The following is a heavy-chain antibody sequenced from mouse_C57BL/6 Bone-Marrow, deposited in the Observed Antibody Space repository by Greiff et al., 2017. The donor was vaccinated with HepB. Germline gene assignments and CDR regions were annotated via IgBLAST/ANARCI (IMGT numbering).Heavy chain of an antibody. CDR3: ARDLAYGSSAWFAY. V-gene: IGHV1-39*01. Sequence: EVKLVESGPELVKPGASVKISCKASGYSFTDYNMNWVKQSNGKSLEWIGVINPNYGTTSYNQKFKGKATLTVDQSSSTAYMQLNSLTSEDSAVYYCARDLAYGSSAWFAYWGQGTLVTVSA. CDR1: GYSFTDYN. CDR2: INPNYGTT. J-gene: IGHJ3*01. D-gene: IGHD1-1*01.